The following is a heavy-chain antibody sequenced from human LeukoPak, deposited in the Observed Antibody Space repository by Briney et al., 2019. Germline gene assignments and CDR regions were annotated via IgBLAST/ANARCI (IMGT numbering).Heavy chain of an antibody. CDR2: IYYSGST. J-gene: IGHJ6*02. CDR1: GGSISSYY. V-gene: IGHV4-59*01. Sequence: SETLSLTCTVSGGSISSYYWSWIRQPPGKGLEWIGYIYYSGSTNYNPSLKSQVTISVDTSKNQFSLKLSSVTAADTAVYYCARGYSYGTIVDVWGQGTTVTVSS. D-gene: IGHD5-18*01. CDR3: ARGYSYGTIVDV.